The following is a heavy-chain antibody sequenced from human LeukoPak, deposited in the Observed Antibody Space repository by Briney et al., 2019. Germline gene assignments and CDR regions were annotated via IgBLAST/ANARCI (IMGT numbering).Heavy chain of an antibody. J-gene: IGHJ4*02. Sequence: GASVKVSCTASGGTFSSYAISWVRQAPGQGLEWMGWINAGNGNTKYSQKFQGRVTITRDTSASTAYMELSSLRSEDTAVYYCARRRSIAAAPFDYWGQGTLVTVSS. CDR3: ARRRSIAAAPFDY. D-gene: IGHD6-13*01. CDR2: INAGNGNT. CDR1: GGTFSSYA. V-gene: IGHV1-3*01.